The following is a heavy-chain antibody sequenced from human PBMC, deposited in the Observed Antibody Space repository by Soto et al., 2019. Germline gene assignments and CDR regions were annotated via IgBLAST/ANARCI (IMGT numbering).Heavy chain of an antibody. D-gene: IGHD5-12*01. J-gene: IGHJ6*02. CDR1: GGSISSYY. CDR2: IYTSGST. CDR3: ARDVGLRDGYNFDCGMDV. Sequence: QVQLQESGPGLVKPSETLSLTCTVTGGSISSYYYSWVRQPAGKGLEWIGRIYTSGSTNYNPSLKSRVTMSVDTSKNQFSLNLSSVTAADTAVYYCARDVGLRDGYNFDCGMDVWGQGTTVNVSS. V-gene: IGHV4-4*07.